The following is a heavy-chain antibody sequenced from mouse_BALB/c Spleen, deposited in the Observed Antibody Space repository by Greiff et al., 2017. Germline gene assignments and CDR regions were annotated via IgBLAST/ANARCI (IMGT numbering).Heavy chain of an antibody. J-gene: IGHJ3*01. CDR1: GFTFTDYY. V-gene: IGHV7-3*02. CDR3: ARVYGNYVWFAY. CDR2: IRNKANGYTT. D-gene: IGHD2-1*01. Sequence: DVQLVESGGGLVQPGGSLRLSCATSGFTFTDYYMSWVRQPPGKALEWLGFIRNKANGYTTEYSASVKGRFTISRDNSQSILYLQMNTLRAEDSATYYCARVYGNYVWFAYWGQGTLVTVSA.